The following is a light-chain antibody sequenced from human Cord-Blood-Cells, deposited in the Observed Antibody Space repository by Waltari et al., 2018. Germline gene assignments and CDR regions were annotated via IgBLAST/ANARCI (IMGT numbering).Light chain of an antibody. Sequence: QSALTQPASVSGSPRQSIHLHCTGTRGDVGGLKYVPWYQQHRGKAPNLMIYEVSNRPSGVSNRFSGSKSGNTASLTISGLQAEDEADYYCSSYTSSSLYVFGTGTKVTVL. V-gene: IGLV2-14*01. CDR2: EVS. CDR1: RGDVGGLKY. J-gene: IGLJ1*01. CDR3: SSYTSSSLYV.